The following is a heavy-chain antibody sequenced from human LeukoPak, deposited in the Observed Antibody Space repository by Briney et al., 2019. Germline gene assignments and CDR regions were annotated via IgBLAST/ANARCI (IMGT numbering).Heavy chain of an antibody. CDR1: GGSFGGYY. CDR3: AKPEAYCGGEAAAWCAFDI. D-gene: IGHD2-21*01. V-gene: IGHV4-34*01. Sequence: SETLSLTCAVYGGSFGGYYWSWIRQPPGKGLEWIGEINHSGSTNYNPSLKSRVTISVDTSKNQFSLKLSSVTAADTAVYYCAKPEAYCGGEAAAWCAFDIWGQGTMVTVSS. J-gene: IGHJ3*02. CDR2: INHSGST.